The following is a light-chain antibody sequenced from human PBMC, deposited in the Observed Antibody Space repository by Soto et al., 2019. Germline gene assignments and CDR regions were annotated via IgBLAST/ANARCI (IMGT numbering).Light chain of an antibody. V-gene: IGLV1-44*01. Sequence: QSMLTQPPSASGTPGQRVTISCSGSSSNIGSNAVSWYQHFPGTAPKVLIYSDDQRPSGVPDRFSGSKSGTSASLAISGLRAEDEADYFCAAWGDSLNTWVFGGGTQLTVL. CDR1: SSNIGSNA. CDR3: AAWGDSLNTWV. CDR2: SDD. J-gene: IGLJ3*02.